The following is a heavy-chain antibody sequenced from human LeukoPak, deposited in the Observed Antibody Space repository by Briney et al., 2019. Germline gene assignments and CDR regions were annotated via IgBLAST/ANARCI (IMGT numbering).Heavy chain of an antibody. CDR3: ARHHRDCSGGSCFVLDY. CDR2: IYYDGST. J-gene: IGHJ4*02. D-gene: IGHD2-15*01. CDR1: GGSISSYY. V-gene: IGHV4-59*08. Sequence: SETLSLTCTVSGGSISSYYWSWIRQPPGKGLEWIGYIYYDGSTKYNPSLKSRVTISVDTSKNQFSLNLTSVTAADTAVYYCARHHRDCSGGSCFVLDYWGQGTLVTVSS.